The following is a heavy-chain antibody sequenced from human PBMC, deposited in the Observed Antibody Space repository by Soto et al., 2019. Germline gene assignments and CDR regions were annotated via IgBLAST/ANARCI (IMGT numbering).Heavy chain of an antibody. J-gene: IGHJ4*02. CDR1: GGSISSSSYY. CDR2: IYYSGST. CDR3: ASHVIVVVVAATDRAEFDY. Sequence: SETLSLTCTVSGGSISSSSYYWGWIRQPPGKGLEWIGSIYYSGSTYYNPSLKSRVTISVDTSKNQFSLKLSSVTAADTAVYYCASHVIVVVVAATDRAEFDYWGQGTLVTVSS. V-gene: IGHV4-39*01. D-gene: IGHD2-15*01.